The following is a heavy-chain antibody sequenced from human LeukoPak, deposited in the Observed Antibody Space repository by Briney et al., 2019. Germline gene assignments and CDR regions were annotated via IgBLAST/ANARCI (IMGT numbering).Heavy chain of an antibody. V-gene: IGHV4-59*01. D-gene: IGHD6-6*01. Sequence: SETLSLTCTVSGGSISSYYWSWLRQPPGKGLEWIGCIYYSGSTNYNPSLKSRVTISVDTSKNQFSLKLSSVTAADTAVYYCARDSSSSAYYYYGMDVWGQGTTVTVSS. CDR3: ARDSSSSAYYYYGMDV. J-gene: IGHJ6*02. CDR1: GGSISSYY. CDR2: IYYSGST.